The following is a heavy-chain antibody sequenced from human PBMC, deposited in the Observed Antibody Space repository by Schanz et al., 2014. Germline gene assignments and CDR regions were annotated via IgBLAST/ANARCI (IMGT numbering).Heavy chain of an antibody. Sequence: EVQLVESGGCLIQPGGSLRLSCAASGYTVSSNYMSWVRQAPGKGLEWVSVIYNGGGGRTYYADSVKGRFTISSDNSKNTVYLQMNSLRAEDTAVYYCAKGFREFDYWGQGTLVTVSS. CDR3: AKGFREFDY. J-gene: IGHJ4*02. D-gene: IGHD1-26*01. CDR2: IYNGGGGRT. V-gene: IGHV3-53*01. CDR1: GYTVSSNY.